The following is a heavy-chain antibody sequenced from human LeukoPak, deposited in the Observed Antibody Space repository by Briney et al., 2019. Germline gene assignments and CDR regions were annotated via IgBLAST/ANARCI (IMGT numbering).Heavy chain of an antibody. CDR2: ISSSSSYI. Sequence: GGSLRLSCAASGFTFSSYSMNWVRQAPGKGLEWVSSISSSSSYIYYADSVKGRFTISRDNAKNSLYLQMNSLRAEDTAVYYCARLVQKYSSGWRFDYWGQGTLVTVSS. J-gene: IGHJ4*02. V-gene: IGHV3-21*01. CDR3: ARLVQKYSSGWRFDY. D-gene: IGHD6-19*01. CDR1: GFTFSSYS.